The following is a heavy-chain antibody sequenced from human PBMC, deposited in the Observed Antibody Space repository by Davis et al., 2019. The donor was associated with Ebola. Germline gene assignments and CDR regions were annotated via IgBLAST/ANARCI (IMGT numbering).Heavy chain of an antibody. CDR2: ISGSGGST. CDR1: GFTFSNYA. CDR3: ANVHYDYIWGSYRHPRDY. Sequence: GESLKISCAASGFTFSNYAMSWVRQAPGKGLEWVSTISGSGGSTYYADSVKGRFTISRDNSKSTLYLRMNSLRAEDTAVYYCANVHYDYIWGSYRHPRDYWGLGTLVTVSS. J-gene: IGHJ4*02. D-gene: IGHD3-16*02. V-gene: IGHV3-23*01.